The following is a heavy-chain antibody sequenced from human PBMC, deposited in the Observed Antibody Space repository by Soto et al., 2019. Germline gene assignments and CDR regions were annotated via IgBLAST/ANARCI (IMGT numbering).Heavy chain of an antibody. CDR1: GFTFSDYY. CDR2: ISSSGSTI. V-gene: IGHV3-11*01. Sequence: VQLVESGGGLVQPGGSLRLSCAASGFTFSDYYMSWIRQAPGKGLEWVSYISSSGSTIYYADSVKGRFTISWDNAKNSLYLQMNSLRAEDTAVYYCARVEKLGPIYYYMDVWGKGTTVTVSS. D-gene: IGHD1-1*01. J-gene: IGHJ6*03. CDR3: ARVEKLGPIYYYMDV.